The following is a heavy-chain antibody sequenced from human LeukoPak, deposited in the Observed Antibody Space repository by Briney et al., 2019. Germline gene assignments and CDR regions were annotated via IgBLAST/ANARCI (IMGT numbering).Heavy chain of an antibody. CDR2: INHSGST. CDR3: ARRKGYYYDSSGYYYFDY. Sequence: PSETLSLTCAVYGGSFSRYYWNWIRQPPGKGLEWIGEINHSGSTNYNPSLKSRVTISVDTSKNQFSLKLSSVTAADTAVYYCARRKGYYYDSSGYYYFDYWGQGTLVTVSS. CDR1: GGSFSRYY. V-gene: IGHV4-34*01. J-gene: IGHJ4*02. D-gene: IGHD3-22*01.